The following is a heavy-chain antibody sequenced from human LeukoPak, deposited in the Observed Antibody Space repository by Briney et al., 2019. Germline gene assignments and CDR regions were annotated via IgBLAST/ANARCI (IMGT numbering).Heavy chain of an antibody. J-gene: IGHJ4*02. Sequence: GGSLRLSCAASGFTFSSYWMTWVRQAPGKGLEWVANIKQDGSEKNYVDSVKGRFTISRDNAKNSLYLQMNSLRAEDMALYYCAKAGYGDYSPLDYWGQGTLVTVSS. D-gene: IGHD4-17*01. CDR3: AKAGYGDYSPLDY. CDR1: GFTFSSYW. V-gene: IGHV3-7*03. CDR2: IKQDGSEK.